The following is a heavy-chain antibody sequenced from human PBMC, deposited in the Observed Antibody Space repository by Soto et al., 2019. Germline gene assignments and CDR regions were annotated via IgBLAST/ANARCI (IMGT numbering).Heavy chain of an antibody. CDR2: ISTTSTYI. V-gene: IGHV3-21*02. Sequence: EVQLVESGGGLVKPGGSLRLSCAASGFTFSGDSMNWVRQAPGKGLEWVSSISTTSTYIYYADSVKGRFTISRDNANNSLQLQMNSLGAEDTAVYYCTRDYVMDVWGQGPTVTVSS. J-gene: IGHJ6*02. CDR1: GFTFSGDS. CDR3: TRDYVMDV.